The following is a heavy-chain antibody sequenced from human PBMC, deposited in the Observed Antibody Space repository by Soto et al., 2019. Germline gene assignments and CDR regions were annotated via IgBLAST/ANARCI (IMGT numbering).Heavy chain of an antibody. J-gene: IGHJ4*02. D-gene: IGHD6-13*01. Sequence: GGSLRLSCAASGFTFSSYAMSWVRQAPGKGLEWVSAISGSGGSTYYADSVKGRFTISRDNSKNTLYLQTNSLRAEDTAVYYCAKDVPRYSSSWYEVQYFDYWGQGTLVTVSS. V-gene: IGHV3-23*01. CDR1: GFTFSSYA. CDR3: AKDVPRYSSSWYEVQYFDY. CDR2: ISGSGGST.